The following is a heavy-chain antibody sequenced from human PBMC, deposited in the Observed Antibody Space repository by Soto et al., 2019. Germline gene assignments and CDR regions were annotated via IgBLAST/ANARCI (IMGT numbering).Heavy chain of an antibody. J-gene: IGHJ6*02. D-gene: IGHD6-13*01. CDR1: GFTFSSYG. CDR3: AKVLDRSSWYIPYYYYYGMDV. Sequence: QVQLVESGGGVVQPGRSLRLSCAASGFTFSSYGMHWVRQAPGKGLEWVAVISYDGSNKYYADSVKGRFTISRDNSKNTLYLQMNSLRAEDTAVYYCAKVLDRSSWYIPYYYYYGMDVWGQGTTVTVSS. CDR2: ISYDGSNK. V-gene: IGHV3-30*18.